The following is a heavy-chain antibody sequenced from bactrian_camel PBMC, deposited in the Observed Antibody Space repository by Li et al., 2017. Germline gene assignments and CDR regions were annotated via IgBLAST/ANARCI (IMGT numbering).Heavy chain of an antibody. CDR1: RYIFTNNR. Sequence: VQLVESGGGSVQAGGSLRLSCADSRYIFTNNRLGWFRQAPGKEREGFAAIGGSGPVYAGSVKGRFTLSQDNAKNTVDLQMSSLKPEDTAMYYCAFEIPPHARGWDSKQVAPMAPLCPTQGYWGQGTQVTVS. CDR2: IGGSGP. V-gene: IGHV3S53*01. J-gene: IGHJ4*01. CDR3: AFEIPPHARGWDSKQVAPMAPLCPTQGY. D-gene: IGHD7*01.